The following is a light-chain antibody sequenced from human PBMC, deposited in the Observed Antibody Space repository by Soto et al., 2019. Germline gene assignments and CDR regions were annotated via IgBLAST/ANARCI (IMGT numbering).Light chain of an antibody. CDR3: QVWDSSSDHPV. Sequence: SYELTQPPSVSVAPGKTARITCGGNNIGSKSVHWYQQKPGQAPVLGIYYDSDRPSGIPERFSGSNSGNTATLTISRVEAGDEADYCCQVWDSSSDHPVFGGGTKVTVL. CDR1: NIGSKS. V-gene: IGLV3-21*04. J-gene: IGLJ2*01. CDR2: YDS.